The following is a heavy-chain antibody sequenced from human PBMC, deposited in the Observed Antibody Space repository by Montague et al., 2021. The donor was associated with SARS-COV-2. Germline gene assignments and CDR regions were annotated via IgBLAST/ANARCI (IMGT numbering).Heavy chain of an antibody. V-gene: IGHV4-39*07. D-gene: IGHD6-13*01. J-gene: IGHJ6*02. Sequence: SETLSLTCTVSGGSISSNNYYWGWIRQPPGQGLEWIGYIYYSGSTYHTPSLKSRVTISVDTSKNQFSLKLSSVTAADTAVYYCARVGRLQLVRLSGMDVWGQGTTVTVSS. CDR3: ARVGRLQLVRLSGMDV. CDR2: IYYSGST. CDR1: GGSISSNNYY.